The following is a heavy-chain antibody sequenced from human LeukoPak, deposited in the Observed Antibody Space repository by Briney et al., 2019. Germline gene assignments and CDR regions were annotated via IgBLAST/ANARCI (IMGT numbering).Heavy chain of an antibody. CDR2: SDPEDGEP. D-gene: IGHD3-10*01. CDR3: ATARFGELLFEVDAFDI. V-gene: IGHV1-24*01. J-gene: IGHJ3*02. CDR1: GYTLTELS. Sequence: ASVKVSCTVSGYTLTELSMHWVRQAPGKGLEWMGGSDPEDGEPNYAQKFQGRVTMTEDTSTDTAYMELSSLRSEDTAVYYCATARFGELLFEVDAFDIWGQGTMVTVSS.